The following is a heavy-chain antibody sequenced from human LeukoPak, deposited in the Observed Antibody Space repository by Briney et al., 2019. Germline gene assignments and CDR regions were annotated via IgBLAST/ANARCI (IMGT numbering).Heavy chain of an antibody. V-gene: IGHV3-30*18. D-gene: IGHD6-19*01. CDR2: ISYDGSNK. CDR1: GFTFSSYG. CDR3: AKDLEQWLVQYYFDY. Sequence: GGSLRLSWAASGFTFSSYGMHWVRQAPGKGREWVAVISYDGSNKYYADSVKGRFTISRDNSKNTLYLQMNSLRAEDTAVYYCAKDLEQWLVQYYFDYWGQGTLVTVSS. J-gene: IGHJ4*02.